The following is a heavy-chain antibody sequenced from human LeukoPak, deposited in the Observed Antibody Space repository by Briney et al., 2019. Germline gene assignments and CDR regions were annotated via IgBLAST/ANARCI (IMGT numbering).Heavy chain of an antibody. CDR1: GDSVTSSLSY. V-gene: IGHV4-39*02. CDR2: LFYPGRT. CDR3: ARLNTRLTILA. D-gene: IGHD3-3*01. J-gene: IGHJ5*02. Sequence: PSETLSLTCAVSGDSVTSSLSYWGWIRQSPGKGLEGVGCLFYPGRTYSNPSLKTRVTISADPSKNHFSLNLTSVTAADTAVYYCARLNTRLTILAWGQGTLVTVSS.